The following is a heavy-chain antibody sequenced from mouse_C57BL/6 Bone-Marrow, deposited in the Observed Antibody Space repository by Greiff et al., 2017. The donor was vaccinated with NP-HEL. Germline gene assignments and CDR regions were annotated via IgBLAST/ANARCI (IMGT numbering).Heavy chain of an antibody. CDR1: GFTFSDYG. CDR3: ARHCSSLAMDY. Sequence: EVQLVESGGGLVQPGGSLKLSCAASGFTFSDYGMAWVRQAPRKGPEWVAFISNLAYSIYYADTVTGRFTISRENAKNTLDLEMSSRRSEDTAMYYCARHCSSLAMDYWGQGTSVTVSS. D-gene: IGHD1-1*01. J-gene: IGHJ4*01. CDR2: ISNLAYSI. V-gene: IGHV5-15*01.